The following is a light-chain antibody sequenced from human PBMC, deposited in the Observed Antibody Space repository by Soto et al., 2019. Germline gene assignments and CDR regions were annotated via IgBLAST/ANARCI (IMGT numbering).Light chain of an antibody. J-gene: IGKJ2*01. CDR2: GAS. Sequence: EIVLTQSPGTLSLSPGERATLSCRASQSVSSNYLAWYQQRAGQAPRLLIYGASSRATGIPDRFSGGGSGTDFTLTISRLEPEDFAVYYCQQYGSSPPFTFGQGTKLEIK. V-gene: IGKV3-20*01. CDR3: QQYGSSPPFT. CDR1: QSVSSNY.